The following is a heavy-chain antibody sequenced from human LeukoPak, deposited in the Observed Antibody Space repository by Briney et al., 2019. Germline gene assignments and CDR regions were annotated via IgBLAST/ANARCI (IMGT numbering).Heavy chain of an antibody. Sequence: SETLSLTCTVSGGSISSSSYYWGWIRQPPGKGLEWIGSIYYSGSTYYNPSLKSRVTISVDTSKNQFSLKLSSVTAADTAVYYCARDSPPRSSGLDYWGQGTLVTVSS. CDR2: IYYSGST. V-gene: IGHV4-39*07. D-gene: IGHD6-19*01. CDR1: GGSISSSSYY. CDR3: ARDSPPRSSGLDY. J-gene: IGHJ4*02.